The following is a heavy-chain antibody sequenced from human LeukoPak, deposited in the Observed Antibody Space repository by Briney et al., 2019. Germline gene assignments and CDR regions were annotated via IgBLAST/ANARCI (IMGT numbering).Heavy chain of an antibody. D-gene: IGHD1-26*01. J-gene: IGHJ5*02. CDR3: ARVGVRGGTSWFDP. V-gene: IGHV4-59*11. CDR2: IYYSGST. CDR1: GGSISSHY. Sequence: PSETLSLTCTVSGGSISSHYWSWIRQPPGKGLEWIGYIYYSGSTNYNPSLKSRVTISVDTSKNQFSLKLSSVTAADTAVYYCARVGVRGGTSWFDPWGQGTLVTVSS.